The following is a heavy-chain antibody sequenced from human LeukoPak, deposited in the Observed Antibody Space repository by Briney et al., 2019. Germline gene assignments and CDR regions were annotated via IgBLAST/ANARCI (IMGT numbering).Heavy chain of an antibody. CDR3: ARDSQYYDSSGYPNAFDI. CDR2: IYYSGST. V-gene: IGHV4-59*01. CDR1: GGSISSYY. J-gene: IGHJ3*02. D-gene: IGHD3-22*01. Sequence: SETLSLTCTVSGGSISSYYWSWIRQPPGKGLEWIGYIYYSGSTNYNPPLKSRVTISVDTSKNQFSLKLSSVTAADTAVYYCARDSQYYDSSGYPNAFDIWGQGTMVTVSS.